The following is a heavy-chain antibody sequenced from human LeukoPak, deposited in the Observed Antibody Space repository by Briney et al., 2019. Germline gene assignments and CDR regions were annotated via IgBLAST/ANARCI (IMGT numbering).Heavy chain of an antibody. CDR3: ARPILTGYYLPFDY. CDR1: GFTFSSYW. V-gene: IGHV3-7*01. CDR2: IKQDGSEK. J-gene: IGHJ4*02. Sequence: GGSLRLSCAASGFTFSSYWMSWVRQAPGKGLEWVANIKQDGSEKYYVDSVKGRFTISRDNAKNSLYLQMNSLRAEDTAVYYCARPILTGYYLPFDYWGQGTLVTVSS. D-gene: IGHD3-9*01.